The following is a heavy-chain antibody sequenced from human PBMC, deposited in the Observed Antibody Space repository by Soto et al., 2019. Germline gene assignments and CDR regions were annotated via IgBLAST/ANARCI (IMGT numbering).Heavy chain of an antibody. J-gene: IGHJ4*02. D-gene: IGHD6-19*01. CDR1: GYTFTGYY. CDR2: INPNSGGT. CDR3: ARMGLRAERIAVAFDS. Sequence: GASVKVSCTASGYTFTGYYIHWVRQAPGQGLEWMGWINPNSGGTNYAQKFQGRVTMTRDTSISTAYMELSRLRSDDTAVYYCARMGLRAERIAVAFDSWGQGTPVTVSS. V-gene: IGHV1-2*02.